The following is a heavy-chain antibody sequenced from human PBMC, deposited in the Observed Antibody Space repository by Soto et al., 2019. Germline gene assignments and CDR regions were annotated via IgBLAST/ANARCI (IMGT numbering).Heavy chain of an antibody. CDR3: ARISSQGIAALDAFDI. J-gene: IGHJ3*02. V-gene: IGHV2-70*11. CDR1: GFSLSTSGMC. D-gene: IGHD6-13*01. Sequence: SGPTLVNPTQTLTLTCTFSGFSLSTSGMCVSWIRQPPGKALEWLARIDWDDDKYYSTSLKTRLTISKDTSKNQVVLTMTNMDPVDTATYYCARISSQGIAALDAFDIWGQGTMVTVSS. CDR2: IDWDDDK.